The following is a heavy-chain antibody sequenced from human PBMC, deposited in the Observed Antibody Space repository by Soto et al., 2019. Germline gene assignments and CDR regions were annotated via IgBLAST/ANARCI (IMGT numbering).Heavy chain of an antibody. V-gene: IGHV4-30-4*01. J-gene: IGHJ4*01. D-gene: IGHD6-19*01. CDR1: GDSVSSVGFH. CDR2: IYNGGST. CDR3: ARVHVMVVAGSTFDY. Sequence: SETLSLTCTVSGDSVSSVGFHWAWLRRPPGKGLEWIGYIYNGGSTFYNPSLKSRVTLSVDTSKNHYSLKLRSVTAADTAVYYCARVHVMVVAGSTFDYWGPGILVTVSS.